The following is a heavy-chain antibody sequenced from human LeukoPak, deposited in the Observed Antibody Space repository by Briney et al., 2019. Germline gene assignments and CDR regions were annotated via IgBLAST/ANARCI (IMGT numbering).Heavy chain of an antibody. Sequence: ETLSLTCAVYGGSFSGYYWSWIRQPPGKGLEWIGEINHSGSTNYNPSLKSRVTISVDTSKNQFSLKLSSVTAADTAVYYCARGTGYSSSWYRYWGQGTLVTVSS. D-gene: IGHD6-13*01. CDR2: INHSGST. J-gene: IGHJ4*02. V-gene: IGHV4-34*01. CDR1: GGSFSGYY. CDR3: ARGTGYSSSWYRY.